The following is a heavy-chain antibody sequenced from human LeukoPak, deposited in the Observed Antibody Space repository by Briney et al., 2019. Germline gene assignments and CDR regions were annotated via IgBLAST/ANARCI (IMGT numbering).Heavy chain of an antibody. Sequence: ASVKVSCKASGYTFTGYYMHWVRQAPGQGLEWMGWINPNSGGTNYAQKFQGRVTMTRDTSISTAYMELSRLGSDDTAVYYCAGGPDCSSTSCYYYYMDVWGRGTTVTVSS. D-gene: IGHD2-2*01. CDR1: GYTFTGYY. J-gene: IGHJ6*03. V-gene: IGHV1-2*02. CDR2: INPNSGGT. CDR3: AGGPDCSSTSCYYYYMDV.